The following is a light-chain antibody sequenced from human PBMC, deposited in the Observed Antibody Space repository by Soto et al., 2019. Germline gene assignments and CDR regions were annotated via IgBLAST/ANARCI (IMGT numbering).Light chain of an antibody. CDR2: DVS. J-gene: IGLJ1*01. CDR3: CSYAGSYV. CDR1: SSDVGRYNY. V-gene: IGLV2-11*01. Sequence: QSALTQPRSVSGSPGQSVTISCTGTSSDVGRYNYVSWYQHHPGKAPQLMIHDVSKRPSGVPDRFSGSKSGNTASLTISGLQVDDDADYYCCSYAGSYVFGTGTKVTVL.